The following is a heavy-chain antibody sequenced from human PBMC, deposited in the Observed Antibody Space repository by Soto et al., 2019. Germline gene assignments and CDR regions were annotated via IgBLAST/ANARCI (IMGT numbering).Heavy chain of an antibody. CDR3: ARDLWGYCGTDCYPLDV. D-gene: IGHD2-21*02. Sequence: SETLSLTCTVSGGSISSDYWSWIRQPPGKGLEWIGYLYNTGSTIYSPSLESRVTISVDTSKNQFSLKLNSVTAADTAVYYCARDLWGYCGTDCYPLDVWGQGTTVTVSS. CDR2: LYNTGST. CDR1: GGSISSDY. J-gene: IGHJ6*02. V-gene: IGHV4-59*01.